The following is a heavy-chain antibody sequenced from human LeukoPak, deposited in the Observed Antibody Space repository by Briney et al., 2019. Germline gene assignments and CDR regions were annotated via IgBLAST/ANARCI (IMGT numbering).Heavy chain of an antibody. Sequence: PGGSLRLSCAASGFTLSSYAMSSVRQAPGKGLEWVSAISDSGNTYHADSVKGRVTISRDSSKNTLFLQMNRLRPEDAAVYYCAKDGGYCSGGSCYSNFDYWGQGTLVTVSS. D-gene: IGHD2-15*01. CDR2: ISDSGNT. V-gene: IGHV3-23*01. CDR3: AKDGGYCSGGSCYSNFDY. CDR1: GFTLSSYA. J-gene: IGHJ4*02.